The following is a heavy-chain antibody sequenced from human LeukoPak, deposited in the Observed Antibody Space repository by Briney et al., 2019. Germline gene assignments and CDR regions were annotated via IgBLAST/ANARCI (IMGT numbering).Heavy chain of an antibody. Sequence: GGSLRLSCAASGFTFSSYSMSWVRQAPGKGLEWVANIKQDGSEKYYVDSVKGRFTISRDNAKNSLYLQMNSLRAEDTAVYYCARGTTIYRYWGQGTLVTVSS. V-gene: IGHV3-7*01. CDR1: GFTFSSYS. CDR2: IKQDGSEK. J-gene: IGHJ4*02. D-gene: IGHD1-26*01. CDR3: ARGTTIYRY.